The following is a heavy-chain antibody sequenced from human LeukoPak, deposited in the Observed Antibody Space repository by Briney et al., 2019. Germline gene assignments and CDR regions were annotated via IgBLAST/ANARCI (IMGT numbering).Heavy chain of an antibody. V-gene: IGHV1-46*01. J-gene: IGHJ1*01. Sequence: ASVKVSCKASGYTFTSYYMHWVRQAPGQGLEWMGIINPSGGSTSYAQKFQGRVTMTRDTPTSTVYMELSSLRSEDTAVYYCARDWVRLGELSSPGFQHWGQGTLVTVSS. CDR3: ARDWVRLGELSSPGFQH. CDR1: GYTFTSYY. CDR2: INPSGGST. D-gene: IGHD3-16*02.